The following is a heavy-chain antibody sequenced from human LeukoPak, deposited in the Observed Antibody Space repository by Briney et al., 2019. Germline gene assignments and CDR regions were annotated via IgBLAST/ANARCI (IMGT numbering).Heavy chain of an antibody. CDR1: GFTFSFYS. CDR3: SGGVYRSNPFDY. Sequence: GGSLRLSCAASGFTFSFYSMRWLRQPPGKGLEWILIFGSGSDNIYYADSVKRRFTISRDSAKNSLFQQMNSRRDEDTVVYFWSGGVYRSNPFDYWGQGTLVTVSS. CDR2: FGSGSDNI. V-gene: IGHV3-48*02. J-gene: IGHJ4*02. D-gene: IGHD4-23*01.